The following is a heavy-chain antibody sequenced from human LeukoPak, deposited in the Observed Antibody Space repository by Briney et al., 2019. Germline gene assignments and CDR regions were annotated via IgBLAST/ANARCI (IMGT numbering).Heavy chain of an antibody. D-gene: IGHD6-13*01. CDR1: GYTFTDYY. V-gene: IGHV1-2*02. CDR3: ARGGDSSSWFTSPDY. CDR2: INPNSGGT. J-gene: IGHJ4*02. Sequence: ASVKVSCKASGYTFTDYYIHWVRQAPGQGLEWMGWINPNSGGTNYARKFQGRVTMTRDTSISAAYMELSRLRSDDTAVYYCARGGDSSSWFTSPDYWGQGILVTVSS.